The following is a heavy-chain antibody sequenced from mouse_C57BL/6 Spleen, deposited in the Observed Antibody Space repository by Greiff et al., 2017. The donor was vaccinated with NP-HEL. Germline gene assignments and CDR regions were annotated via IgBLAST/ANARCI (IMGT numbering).Heavy chain of an antibody. Sequence: VQLQQPGAELVRPGSSVKLSCKASGYTFTSSWMDWVKQRPGQGLEWIGKIYPSDSETHYNQKFKDKATLTVDNSSSTAYMQLSSLTSEDSAVYYRARSRFYGWYFDVWGTGTTVTVSS. D-gene: IGHD1-1*01. J-gene: IGHJ1*03. CDR1: GYTFTSSW. V-gene: IGHV1-61*01. CDR3: ARSRFYGWYFDV. CDR2: IYPSDSET.